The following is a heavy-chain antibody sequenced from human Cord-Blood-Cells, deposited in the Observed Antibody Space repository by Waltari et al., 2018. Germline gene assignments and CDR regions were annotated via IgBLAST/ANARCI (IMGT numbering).Heavy chain of an antibody. CDR3: ARDPWSGYGVHYYYMDV. D-gene: IGHD3-3*01. CDR2: ISSSSSYI. CDR1: GFTFSSYS. J-gene: IGHJ6*03. Sequence: EVQLVESGGGLVKPGGSLRLSCAASGFTFSSYSMNWFSQAPGKGLEWVSSISSSSSYIDYADSVKGRFTSARDNAKNSLYLQMNSLRAEDTAVYYCARDPWSGYGVHYYYMDVWGKGTTVTVSS. V-gene: IGHV3-21*01.